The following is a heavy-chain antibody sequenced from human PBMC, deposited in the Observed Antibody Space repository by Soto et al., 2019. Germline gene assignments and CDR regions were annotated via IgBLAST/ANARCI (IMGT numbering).Heavy chain of an antibody. D-gene: IGHD3-16*02. CDR2: IYYSGST. J-gene: IGHJ4*02. V-gene: IGHV4-39*01. CDR3: ARRRSGVGGVIGIDY. CDR1: GGSISSSSYY. Sequence: QLQLQESGPGLVKPSETLSLTCTVSGGSISSSSYYWGWIRQPPGKGLEWNGSIYYSGSTYYNPSLRSRGTISVDTAKNQFSLKLSSVTAADTAVYYCARRRSGVGGVIGIDYWGQGTLVTVSS.